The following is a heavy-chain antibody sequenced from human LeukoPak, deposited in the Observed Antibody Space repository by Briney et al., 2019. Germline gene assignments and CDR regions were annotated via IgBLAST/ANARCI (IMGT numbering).Heavy chain of an antibody. CDR2: INHSGST. V-gene: IGHV4-34*01. CDR3: ARSFFDY. J-gene: IGHJ4*02. Sequence: SETLSLTCAVYGGSFSGYYWSWIRQPPGKGLEWIGEINHSGSTNYNPSLKSRVTISVDTSKNQFSLKLSSVTAADTAVYYCARSFFDYWGQGTLVTVSS. CDR1: GGSFSGYY.